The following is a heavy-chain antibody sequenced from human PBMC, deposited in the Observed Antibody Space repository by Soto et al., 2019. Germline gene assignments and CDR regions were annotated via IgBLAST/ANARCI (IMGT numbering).Heavy chain of an antibody. D-gene: IGHD3-22*01. Sequence: SVKVSCKASGGTVSRYAISWVRQAPGQGLEWMGGITPMFGTANYAQKFQGRVTITADESTSTDYMELSSLRSEDTAVYYCARQFHYESSGYYHAYWGQGTLVTAPQ. CDR3: ARQFHYESSGYYHAY. CDR1: GGTVSRYA. V-gene: IGHV1-69*13. CDR2: ITPMFGTA. J-gene: IGHJ4*02.